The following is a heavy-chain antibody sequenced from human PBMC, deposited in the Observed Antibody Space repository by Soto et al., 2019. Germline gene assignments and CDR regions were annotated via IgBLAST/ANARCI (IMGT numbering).Heavy chain of an antibody. Sequence: GGSLRLSCAASGFTFSSYAMSWVRQAPGKWLEWVSAISGSGGSTYYADSVKGRFTISRDNSKNTLYLQMNSLRAEDTAVYYCAKDLSSNGWFDPWGQGTLVTVSS. CDR2: ISGSGGST. CDR1: GFTFSSYA. J-gene: IGHJ5*02. CDR3: AKDLSSNGWFDP. D-gene: IGHD3-16*01. V-gene: IGHV3-23*01.